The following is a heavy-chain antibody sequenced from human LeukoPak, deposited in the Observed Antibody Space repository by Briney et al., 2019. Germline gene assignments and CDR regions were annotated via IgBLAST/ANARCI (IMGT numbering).Heavy chain of an antibody. D-gene: IGHD4-17*01. CDR3: TSMTTVNY. CDR2: IRSKANSYAT. Sequence: PGGSLRLSCAASGFTFSGSAMRWVRQASGKGLEWVGRIRSKANSYATAYAAPVKGRFTISRDDSKNTAYLQMNSLKTEDTAVYYCTSMTTVNYWGQGTLVTVSS. J-gene: IGHJ4*02. CDR1: GFTFSGSA. V-gene: IGHV3-73*01.